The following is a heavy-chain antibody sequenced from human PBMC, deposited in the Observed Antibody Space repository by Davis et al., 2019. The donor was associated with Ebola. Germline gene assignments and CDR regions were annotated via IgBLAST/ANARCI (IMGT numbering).Heavy chain of an antibody. CDR2: IYHSGST. D-gene: IGHD6-13*01. CDR1: GYSISSGYY. J-gene: IGHJ4*02. CDR3: ARGIAAAGPFDY. Sequence: SETLSLTCTVSGYSISSGYYWGWIRQPPGKGLEWIGSIYHSGSTYYNPSLKSRVTISVDTSKNQFSLKLSSVTAADTAVYYCARGIAAAGPFDYWGQGTLVTVSS. V-gene: IGHV4-38-2*02.